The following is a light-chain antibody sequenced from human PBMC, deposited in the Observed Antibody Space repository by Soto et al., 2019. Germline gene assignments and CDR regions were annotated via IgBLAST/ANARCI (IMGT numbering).Light chain of an antibody. CDR2: GAF. J-gene: IGKJ1*01. Sequence: EFVLTQSPGTLSLSPGERATLSCRASQSVSTSHLAWYQQRPGQPPRLLIYGAFSRATGIPDRFSGSGSGTDFTLTISSLEPEDFAVYYCQQYGGSSTFGQGTKVDIK. V-gene: IGKV3-20*01. CDR1: QSVSTSH. CDR3: QQYGGSST.